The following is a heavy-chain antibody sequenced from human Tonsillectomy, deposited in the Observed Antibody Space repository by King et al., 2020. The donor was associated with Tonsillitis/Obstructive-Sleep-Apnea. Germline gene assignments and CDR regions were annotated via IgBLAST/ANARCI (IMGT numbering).Heavy chain of an antibody. D-gene: IGHD1-26*01. J-gene: IGHJ4*02. CDR2: IWYDGGKK. CDR1: GFTFSSYG. CDR3: ARDIATFDS. Sequence: HVQLVESGGGVAQPGRSLRLSCAASGFTFSSYGMHWVRQAPGKGLEWVAAIWYDGGKKYYVDSVKGRFTISRDDSKSTLYLQMNSLRDDDTAMYYCARDIATFDSWGRGTLVTVSA. V-gene: IGHV3-33*01.